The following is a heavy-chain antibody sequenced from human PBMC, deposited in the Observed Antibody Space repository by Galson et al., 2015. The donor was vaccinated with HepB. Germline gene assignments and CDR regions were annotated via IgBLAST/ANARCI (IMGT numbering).Heavy chain of an antibody. J-gene: IGHJ4*01. D-gene: IGHD2-2*01. CDR2: ISGSGGST. CDR3: VRSIVGQYQLPMGH. Sequence: SLRLSCAASGFIFSGYDMSWVRQAPGKGLEWVSGISGSGGSTYYADSVKGRFTISRDNSKKTLFLQMKSLRAGDTAVYYCVRSIVGQYQLPMGHWGHGTLVTVSS. CDR1: GFIFSGYD. V-gene: IGHV3-23*01.